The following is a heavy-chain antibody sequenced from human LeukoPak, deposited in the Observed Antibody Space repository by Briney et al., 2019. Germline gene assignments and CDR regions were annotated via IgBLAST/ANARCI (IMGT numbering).Heavy chain of an antibody. CDR3: ARDPGYCSSTSCYIWFDP. V-gene: IGHV1-69*13. CDR2: INPVFGTA. D-gene: IGHD2-2*02. J-gene: IGHJ5*02. CDR1: GDIISSYV. Sequence: SVKVSCKASGDIISSYVISWVRQAPGQGLEWMGGINPVFGTAHYAQKFQGRVTITADESTSTAYMELSSLRSEDTAVYYCARDPGYCSSTSCYIWFDPWGQGTLVTVSS.